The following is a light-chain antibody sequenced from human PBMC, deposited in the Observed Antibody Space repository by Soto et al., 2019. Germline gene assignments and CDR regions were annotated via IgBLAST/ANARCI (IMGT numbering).Light chain of an antibody. CDR1: QYINTK. CDR2: QTS. J-gene: IGKJ1*01. CDR3: HKRQSWPRT. V-gene: IGKV3-11*01. Sequence: EIVLTQSPATLSSFPGDRVTLSCRASQYINTKLAWYQHRPGQAPRLLIYQTSIRAAGIPARFSASGTGTDYTPTISDVQPEDFAVYYCHKRQSWPRTFGQGTKVDIK.